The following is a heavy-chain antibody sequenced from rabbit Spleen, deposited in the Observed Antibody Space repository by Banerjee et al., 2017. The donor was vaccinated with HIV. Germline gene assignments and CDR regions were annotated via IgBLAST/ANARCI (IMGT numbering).Heavy chain of an antibody. D-gene: IGHD7-1*01. V-gene: IGHV1S40*01. CDR2: IDPIFGVS. CDR1: GVSFSSSDY. Sequence: QSLEESGGDLVKPGASLTLTCTASGVSFSSSDYMCWVRQAPGKGLEWIGYIDPIFGVSYYATWVNGRFTISRDNAQNTVFLQLSSLTAADTATYFCVRDEAGYAGYGPYYFNLWAQAPSSPS. J-gene: IGHJ4*01. CDR3: VRDEAGYAGYGPYYFNL.